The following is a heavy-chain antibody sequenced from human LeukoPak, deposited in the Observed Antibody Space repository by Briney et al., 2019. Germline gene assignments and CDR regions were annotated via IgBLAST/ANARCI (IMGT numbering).Heavy chain of an antibody. Sequence: PSETLSLTCAVYGGSFSGYYWSWIRQPPGKGRGWIGEINHSGRTNYHPSLKGRVTISADTTMNQLPLKRSSATAADTAVYYCARLNWGSGWYFDLWGRGTLVTVSS. CDR3: ARLNWGSGWYFDL. J-gene: IGHJ2*01. D-gene: IGHD7-27*01. V-gene: IGHV4-34*01. CDR2: INHSGRT. CDR1: GGSFSGYY.